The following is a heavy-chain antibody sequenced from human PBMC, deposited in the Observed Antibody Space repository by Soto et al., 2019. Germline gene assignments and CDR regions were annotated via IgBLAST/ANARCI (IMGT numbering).Heavy chain of an antibody. CDR2: IKQDGSEI. CDR3: VRSSGWTGDY. D-gene: IGHD3-10*01. Sequence: EVQLVESGGGLVQPGGSLRLSCATSGFAFGDYWMNWVRQVPGKGLEWVANIKQDGSEIHYVDSVRGRFTISRDNAKNSLHLQMNSLRAEDTARYYCVRSSGWTGDYWGQGILVTVSS. J-gene: IGHJ4*02. CDR1: GFAFGDYW. V-gene: IGHV3-7*05.